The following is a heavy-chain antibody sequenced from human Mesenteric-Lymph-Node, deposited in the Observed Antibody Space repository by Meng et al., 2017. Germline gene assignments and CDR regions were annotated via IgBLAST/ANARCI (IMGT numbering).Heavy chain of an antibody. CDR1: GYTFTGYY. D-gene: IGHD3-22*01. Sequence: ASVKVSCKASGYTFTGYYMHWVRQAPGQGLEWMGWINPNSGGTNYAQKFQGRVTMTRDTSISTAYMELSRLRSDDTAVYYCARDGVSYYYDSSGYVYWGQGTLVTVSS. CDR3: ARDGVSYYYDSSGYVY. V-gene: IGHV1-2*02. CDR2: INPNSGGT. J-gene: IGHJ4*02.